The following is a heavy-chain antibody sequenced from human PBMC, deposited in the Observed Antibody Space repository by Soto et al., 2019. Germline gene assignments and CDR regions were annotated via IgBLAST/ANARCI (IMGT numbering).Heavy chain of an antibody. CDR1: GGTFSNSA. CDR3: ARDTRGNSMIRGVVIYHYYGMDV. CDR2: VIPIFGPT. J-gene: IGHJ6*02. D-gene: IGHD3-10*01. V-gene: IGHV1-69*01. Sequence: QVQLVQSGAEVRKPGSSVKVSCKASGGTFSNSAISWVRQAPGQGLEWMGVVIPIFGPTNYAQKFQGRVTITADESTSTAYMELRSLRSEDTAVCYCARDTRGNSMIRGVVIYHYYGMDVWGQGTTVIVSS.